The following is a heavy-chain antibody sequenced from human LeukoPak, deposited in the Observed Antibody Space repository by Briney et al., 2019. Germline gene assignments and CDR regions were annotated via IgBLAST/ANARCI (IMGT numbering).Heavy chain of an antibody. CDR1: GFTFDDYA. CDR2: ISGDGGST. Sequence: GGSLRLSCAASGFTFDDYAVHWVRQAPGKGLEWVSLISGDGGSTYYADSVKGRFTISRDNSKNSLYLQMNSLRTEDTALYYFAKGPDYGDYAVLFDYWGQGTLVTVSS. CDR3: AKGPDYGDYAVLFDY. D-gene: IGHD4-17*01. J-gene: IGHJ4*02. V-gene: IGHV3-43*02.